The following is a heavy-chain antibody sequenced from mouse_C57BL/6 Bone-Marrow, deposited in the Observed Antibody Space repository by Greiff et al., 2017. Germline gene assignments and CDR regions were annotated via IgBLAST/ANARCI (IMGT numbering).Heavy chain of an antibody. V-gene: IGHV14-3*01. J-gene: IGHJ2*01. CDR2: IDPANGNT. D-gene: IGHD1-1*01. CDR3: AIGSSIPRVDY. CDR1: GFNIKNTY. Sequence: VHVKQSVAELVRPGASVKLSCTASGFNIKNTYMHWVKQRPEQGLEWIGRIDPANGNTKYAPKFQGKAAITADTSSNTAYLQLSSLTSEDTAIYYCAIGSSIPRVDYWGQGTTLTVSS.